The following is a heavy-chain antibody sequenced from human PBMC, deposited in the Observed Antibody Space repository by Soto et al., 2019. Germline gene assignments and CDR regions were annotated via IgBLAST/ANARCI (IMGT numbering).Heavy chain of an antibody. J-gene: IGHJ4*02. CDR2: IYYSGST. CDR3: ARYLYYYDSSGQRSGEYYFDY. Sequence: QVQLQESGPGLVKPSQTLSLTCTVSGGSISSGDYYWSWIRQPPGKGLEWIGYIYYSGSTYYNPSHKSRVTISVDTSKNQFSLKLSSVTAADTAVYYCARYLYYYDSSGQRSGEYYFDYWGQGTLVTVSS. CDR1: GGSISSGDYY. D-gene: IGHD3-22*01. V-gene: IGHV4-30-4*01.